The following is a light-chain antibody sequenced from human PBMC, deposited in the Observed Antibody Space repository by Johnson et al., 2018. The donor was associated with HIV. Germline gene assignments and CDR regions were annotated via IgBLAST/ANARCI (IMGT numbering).Light chain of an antibody. CDR2: DNN. J-gene: IGLJ1*01. Sequence: QSVLTQPPSVSAAPGQKVTISCSGGSSNIGRNYVSWYQQLPGTAPKLLIFDNNKRPSGIPDRFSATKSGTSATLGITGHQTGDEADYYCGTWDSSLSAYVFGTGTKVTVL. CDR1: SSNIGRNY. V-gene: IGLV1-51*01. CDR3: GTWDSSLSAYV.